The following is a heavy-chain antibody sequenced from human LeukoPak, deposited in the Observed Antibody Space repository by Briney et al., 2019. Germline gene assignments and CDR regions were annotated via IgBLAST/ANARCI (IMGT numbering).Heavy chain of an antibody. J-gene: IGHJ3*02. CDR3: ARSLLRSPSPSDAFDI. CDR2: MFYSGST. V-gene: IGHV4-34*11. CDR1: GGSFSGSY. Sequence: PSETLSLTCAVYGGSFSGSYWSWIRQPPGKGLEWIAYMFYSGSTNYNPSLKSRVTTSMDPVKNQFSLSLSSVTAADTAVYYCARSLLRSPSPSDAFDIWGQGTMVTVSS. D-gene: IGHD3-3*01.